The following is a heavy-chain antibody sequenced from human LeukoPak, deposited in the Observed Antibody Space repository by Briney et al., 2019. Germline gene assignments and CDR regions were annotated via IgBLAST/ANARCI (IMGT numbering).Heavy chain of an antibody. V-gene: IGHV3-74*01. CDR2: INTDGTVT. J-gene: IGHJ6*02. CDR3: ATKQWLAPPPDS. CDR1: GFTFSKYW. Sequence: PGGSLRLSCAASGFTFSKYWMLWVRQAPGKGLESGSRINTDGTVTTYADSVKGRFTVSRDNADNTMFLQMNSVRDEDTAVYYCATKQWLAPPPDSWGQGTTVTVSS. D-gene: IGHD6-19*01.